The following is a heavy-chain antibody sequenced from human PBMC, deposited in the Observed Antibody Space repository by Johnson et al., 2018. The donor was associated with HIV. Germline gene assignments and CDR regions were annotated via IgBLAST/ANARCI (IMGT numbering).Heavy chain of an antibody. Sequence: VQLVESGGGLVKPGGYLRLSCAVSGFTFSSYWMSWVRQAPGKGLEWVANIKQDGSEKYFVDSVKGRFTISRDNAKNSLYLQMNSLRAEDTAVYYCVRDISGTLGAAFDIWGQGTMVTVSS. CDR2: IKQDGSEK. CDR3: VRDISGTLGAAFDI. J-gene: IGHJ3*02. CDR1: GFTFSSYW. V-gene: IGHV3-7*01. D-gene: IGHD1/OR15-1a*01.